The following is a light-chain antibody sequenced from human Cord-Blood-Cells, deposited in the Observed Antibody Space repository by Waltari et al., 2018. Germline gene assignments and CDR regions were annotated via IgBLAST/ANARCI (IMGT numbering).Light chain of an antibody. CDR1: QSISSY. CDR2: AAS. J-gene: IGKJ3*01. Sequence: DIQMTQHPSSLSASVGARVTITCRASQSISSYLNWYQQKPGKAPKLLIYAASSLQSGVPSRFSGSGSGTDFTLTISSLQPEDFATYYCQQSYSTLTFGPGTKVDIK. CDR3: QQSYSTLT. V-gene: IGKV1-39*01.